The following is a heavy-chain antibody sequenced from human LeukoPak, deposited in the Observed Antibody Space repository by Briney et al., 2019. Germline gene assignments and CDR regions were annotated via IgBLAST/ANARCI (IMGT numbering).Heavy chain of an antibody. CDR1: GGSISSGSYY. D-gene: IGHD5-12*01. J-gene: IGHJ4*02. CDR2: IYYSGST. V-gene: IGHV4-61*01. CDR3: ARHKTGHSGYDYYFDY. Sequence: SETLSLTCTVSGGSISSGSYYWSWIRQPPGKGLEWIGYIYYSGSTNYNPSLKSRVTISVDTSKNQFSLKLSSVTAADTAVYYCARHKTGHSGYDYYFDYWGQGTLVTVSS.